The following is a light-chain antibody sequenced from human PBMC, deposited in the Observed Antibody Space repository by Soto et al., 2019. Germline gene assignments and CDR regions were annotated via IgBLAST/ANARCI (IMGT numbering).Light chain of an antibody. CDR3: QQRTNWPLT. Sequence: EIVLTQSPATLSLSPGERATLSCRASQNISVYLAWYRQKPGQAPRLLIYDASNRATGIPARFSGSGSGTDFTLTISSLEPEDFAVYYCQQRTNWPLTFGGGTKVDIK. V-gene: IGKV3-11*01. CDR2: DAS. J-gene: IGKJ4*01. CDR1: QNISVY.